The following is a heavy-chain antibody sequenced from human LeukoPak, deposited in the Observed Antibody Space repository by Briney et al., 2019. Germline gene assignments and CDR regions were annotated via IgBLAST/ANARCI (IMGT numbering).Heavy chain of an antibody. D-gene: IGHD3-9*01. J-gene: IGHJ4*02. CDR1: EYTFTGYY. CDR2: INPNSGGT. Sequence: ASVKVSCKASEYTFTGYYMHWVRQAPGQGLEWMGWINPNSGGTNYAQKFQGRVTMTRDTSISTAYMELSRLRSDDTAVYYCARGHYDILTGYSPFDYWGQGTLVTVSS. CDR3: ARGHYDILTGYSPFDY. V-gene: IGHV1-2*02.